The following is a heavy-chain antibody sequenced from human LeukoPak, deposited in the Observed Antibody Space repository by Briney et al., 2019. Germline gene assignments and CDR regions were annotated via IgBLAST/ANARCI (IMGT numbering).Heavy chain of an antibody. J-gene: IGHJ5*02. Sequence: ASVKVSCKASGYIFTSYDINWVPQATGQGREWMGCLNPKSGNTGYAQGFQGRLTITSNTSTSTVFMELGSLRSEDTAVYYCARGGASADARRFDPWGRGTLVTVSS. CDR3: ARGGASADARRFDP. V-gene: IGHV1-8*01. D-gene: IGHD6-13*01. CDR1: GYIFTSYD. CDR2: LNPKSGNT.